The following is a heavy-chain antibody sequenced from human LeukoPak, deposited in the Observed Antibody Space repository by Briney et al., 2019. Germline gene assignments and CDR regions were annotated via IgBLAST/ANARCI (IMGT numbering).Heavy chain of an antibody. CDR3: ARSTTAMDLYYYMDV. D-gene: IGHD5-18*01. J-gene: IGHJ6*03. CDR1: GGTFSSYA. CDR2: IIPIFGTA. V-gene: IGHV1-69*01. Sequence: SVKVSCKASGGTFSSYAISWVRQAPGQGLEWMGGIIPIFGTANYAQRFQGRVTITADESTSTAYMELSSLRSEDTAVYYCARSTTAMDLYYYMDVWGKGTTVTISS.